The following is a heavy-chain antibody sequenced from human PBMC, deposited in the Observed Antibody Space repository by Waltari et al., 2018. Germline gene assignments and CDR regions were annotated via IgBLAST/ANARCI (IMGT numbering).Heavy chain of an antibody. Sequence: VQLQESGPGLVKPSETLSLTCTVSGGSISSYYWFWIRQPPGKGLEWIGYIYYSGSTNYNPSRKSRVTISVDTSKNQFSLKLSSVTAADTAVYYCARAESVTPYAFDIWGQGTLVTVSS. J-gene: IGHJ3*02. D-gene: IGHD4-4*01. V-gene: IGHV4-59*01. CDR1: GGSISSYY. CDR3: ARAESVTPYAFDI. CDR2: IYYSGST.